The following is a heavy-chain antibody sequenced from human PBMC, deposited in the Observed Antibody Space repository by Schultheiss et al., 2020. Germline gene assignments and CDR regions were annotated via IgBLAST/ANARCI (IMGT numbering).Heavy chain of an antibody. CDR3: ARGIRGFLDY. V-gene: IGHV4-31*11. J-gene: IGHJ4*02. D-gene: IGHD1-14*01. Sequence: SETLSLTCAVSGGSISSSNWWSWIRQHPGKGLEWIGYIYYSGSTYYNPSLKSRVTISVDTSKNQFSLKLSSVTAADTAVYYCARGIRGFLDYWGQGTLVTVSS. CDR2: IYYSGST. CDR1: GGSISSSNW.